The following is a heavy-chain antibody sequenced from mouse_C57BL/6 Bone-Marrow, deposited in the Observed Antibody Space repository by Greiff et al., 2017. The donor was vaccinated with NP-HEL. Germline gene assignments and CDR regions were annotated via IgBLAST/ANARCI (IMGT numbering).Heavy chain of an antibody. CDR3: ARDSSCYLYYFDY. V-gene: IGHV1-9*01. CDR2: ILPGSGST. J-gene: IGHJ2*01. D-gene: IGHD3-2*02. Sequence: QVQLQQSGAELMKPGASVKLSCKASGYTFTGYWIEWVKQRPGHGLEWIGEILPGSGSTNYNEKFKGKATFTADTSSNTAYMQLSSLTPEDSAIYYSARDSSCYLYYFDYWGQGTTLTVSS. CDR1: GYTFTGYW.